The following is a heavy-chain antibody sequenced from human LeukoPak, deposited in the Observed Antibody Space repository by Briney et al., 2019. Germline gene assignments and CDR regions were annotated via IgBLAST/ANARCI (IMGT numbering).Heavy chain of an antibody. D-gene: IGHD5-18*01. Sequence: SETLSLTCAVSSGSISSSNWWSWVRQPPGKGLEWIGQIDLGGSTYYNPSLKSRVAMSLDKSENQLSLKLSSVTAADTAVYYCARHRTGYTFGFDYWGQGTLVTVSS. J-gene: IGHJ4*02. V-gene: IGHV4-4*02. CDR1: SGSISSSNW. CDR3: ARHRTGYTFGFDY. CDR2: IDLGGST.